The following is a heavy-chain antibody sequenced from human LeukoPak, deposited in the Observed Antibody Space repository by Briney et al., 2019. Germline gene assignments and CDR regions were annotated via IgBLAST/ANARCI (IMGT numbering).Heavy chain of an antibody. J-gene: IGHJ5*02. Sequence: GASVKVSCKTSGYTFTGYYMHWVRQAPGQGLEWMGWINPNSGGTNYAQKFQGRVTMTRDTSISTAYMELNRLRSDDTAVYYCARAPPHYYDSSDYYDRYNWFDPWGQGTLVTVSS. D-gene: IGHD3-22*01. CDR2: INPNSGGT. V-gene: IGHV1-2*02. CDR1: GYTFTGYY. CDR3: ARAPPHYYDSSDYYDRYNWFDP.